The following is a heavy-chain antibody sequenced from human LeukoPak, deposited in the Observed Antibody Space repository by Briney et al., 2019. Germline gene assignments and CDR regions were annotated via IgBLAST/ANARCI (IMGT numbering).Heavy chain of an antibody. D-gene: IGHD3-9*01. CDR3: ARDAYDILTGDIFDY. CDR1: GYTFTVHY. CDR2: IKPDSGAT. V-gene: IGHV1-2*02. Sequence: ASLKVSCKASGYTFTVHYLHWLRQAPGQGLEWMGWIKPDSGATNFAQNFQGRVTMTSDTSINTAYMELSSLTSDDTAVYYCARDAYDILTGDIFDYWGQGTLVTVSS. J-gene: IGHJ4*02.